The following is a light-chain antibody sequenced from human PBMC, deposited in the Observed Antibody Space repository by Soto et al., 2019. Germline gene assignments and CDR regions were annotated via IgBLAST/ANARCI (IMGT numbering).Light chain of an antibody. J-gene: IGKJ4*01. CDR2: KAS. Sequence: DIQMTQSPSTLSASVGDRVTITCRASQSLISWLAWYQQKPGKAPKLLIYKASILESGVPSRFSGSGSETEFSLTISSLQPDDYATYYCQQYLSYPITFGVGTTVEIK. CDR1: QSLISW. CDR3: QQYLSYPIT. V-gene: IGKV1-5*03.